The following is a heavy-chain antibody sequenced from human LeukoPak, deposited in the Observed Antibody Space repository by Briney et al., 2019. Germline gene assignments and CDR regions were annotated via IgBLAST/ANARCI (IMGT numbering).Heavy chain of an antibody. J-gene: IGHJ5*02. CDR3: ARDVVTSSPGSWFDP. CDR1: GDSIRSHY. Sequence: SETLSLICTVSGDSIRSHYLSWIRQPPGKGLEWIGYIAYSGITNYNPSLKSRLTLLVDTSKNQFSLRLSSVTAAGTAVYYCARDVVTSSPGSWFDPWGQGTLVTVSS. V-gene: IGHV4-59*11. D-gene: IGHD6-13*01. CDR2: IAYSGIT.